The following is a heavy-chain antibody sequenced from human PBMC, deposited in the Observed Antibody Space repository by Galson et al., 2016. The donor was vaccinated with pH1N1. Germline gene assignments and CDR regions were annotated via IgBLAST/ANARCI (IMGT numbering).Heavy chain of an antibody. V-gene: IGHV1-69*13. CDR3: AREDYYDTDLSDWYFDL. D-gene: IGHD3-22*01. CDR1: GGTFGSFG. J-gene: IGHJ2*01. Sequence: SVKASCKASGGTFGSFGINWVRQAPGQGLEWMGGIIPIFNTAKYERNFQGRVTITADESTTTAYMELSSLRSDDTAVYFCAREDYYDTDLSDWYFDLWGRGTLLTVSS. CDR2: IIPIFNTA.